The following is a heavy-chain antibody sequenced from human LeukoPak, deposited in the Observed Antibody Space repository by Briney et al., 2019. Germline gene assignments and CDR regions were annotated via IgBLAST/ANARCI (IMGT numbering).Heavy chain of an antibody. J-gene: IGHJ3*02. V-gene: IGHV1-3*01. CDR1: GYTFTSYA. Sequence: ASVKVSCKASGYTFTSYAMHWVRQAPGQRLEWMGWINAGNGNTKYSQKFQGRVTMTEDTSTDTAYMELSSLRSEDTAVYYCAARTRAFDIWGQGTMVTVSS. CDR3: AARTRAFDI. CDR2: INAGNGNT. D-gene: IGHD1-14*01.